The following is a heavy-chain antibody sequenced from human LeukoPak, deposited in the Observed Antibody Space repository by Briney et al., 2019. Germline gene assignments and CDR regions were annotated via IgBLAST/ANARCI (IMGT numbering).Heavy chain of an antibody. Sequence: SETLSLTCTVSGGSISSYYWSWIQQPPGKGLEWIGYIYNSGSTNYNPSLKSRVTVSVDTSKNQFSLKLSSATAADTAVYYCARSPSGYQYYYYYAMDVWGQGTTVTVSS. CDR1: GGSISSYY. D-gene: IGHD6-25*01. J-gene: IGHJ6*02. V-gene: IGHV4-59*01. CDR3: ARSPSGYQYYYYYAMDV. CDR2: IYNSGST.